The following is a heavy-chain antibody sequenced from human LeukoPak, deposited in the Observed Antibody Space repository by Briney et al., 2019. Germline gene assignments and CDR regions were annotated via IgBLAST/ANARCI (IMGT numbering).Heavy chain of an antibody. Sequence: PSETLSLTCTVSGGSISSSTYYWGWIREPPGKGLEWIGSINYSGSTYYNPSLKSRVTILVDTSKNQFFLKLSSVTAAGTAVYYCARRWFFWGQGTLVTVSS. V-gene: IGHV4-39*01. D-gene: IGHD4-23*01. CDR2: INYSGST. CDR1: GGSISSSTYY. J-gene: IGHJ4*02. CDR3: ARRWFF.